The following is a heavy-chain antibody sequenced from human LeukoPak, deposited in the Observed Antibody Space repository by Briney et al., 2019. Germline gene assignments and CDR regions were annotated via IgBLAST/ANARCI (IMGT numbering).Heavy chain of an antibody. CDR2: IYSGGST. D-gene: IGHD6-19*01. CDR3: ARAGSGWNNYFDY. J-gene: IGHJ4*02. V-gene: IGHV3-66*01. Sequence: GGSLRLSCAAPGFTVSSNYMSWVRQAPGKGLEWVSVIYSGGSTYYADSVKGRFTISRDNSKNTLYLQMNSLRAEDTAVYYCARAGSGWNNYFDYWGQGTLVTVSS. CDR1: GFTVSSNY.